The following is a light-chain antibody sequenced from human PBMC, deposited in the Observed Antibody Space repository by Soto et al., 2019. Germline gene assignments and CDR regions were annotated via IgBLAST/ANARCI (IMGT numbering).Light chain of an antibody. CDR1: SSNIGTGYD. V-gene: IGLV1-40*01. CDR2: GNN. J-gene: IGLJ1*01. CDR3: QPYDRSLSDYV. Sequence: QSVLTQPPSVSGAPGQRVTISCTGSSSNIGTGYDVHWYQQLPGTAPKLLIYGNNNRPSGVPDRFSGSKSGTSASLAITGLQAEDEADYYCQPYDRSLSDYVFGTGTKVTVL.